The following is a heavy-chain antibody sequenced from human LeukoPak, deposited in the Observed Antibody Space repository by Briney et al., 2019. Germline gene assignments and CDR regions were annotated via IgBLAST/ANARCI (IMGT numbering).Heavy chain of an antibody. Sequence: ASVKVSCTASGYTFTSYGISWVRQAPGQGLEWMGWISAYNGNTNYAQKLQGRVTMTTDTSTSTAYMELRSLRSDDTAVYYCARDRVPMVRGVIPMDVWGQGTTVTVSS. J-gene: IGHJ6*02. CDR2: ISAYNGNT. V-gene: IGHV1-18*01. CDR3: ARDRVPMVRGVIPMDV. CDR1: GYTFTSYG. D-gene: IGHD3-10*01.